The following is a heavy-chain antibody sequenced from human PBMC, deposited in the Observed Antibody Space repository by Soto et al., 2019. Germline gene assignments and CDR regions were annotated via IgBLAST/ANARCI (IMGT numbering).Heavy chain of an antibody. J-gene: IGHJ4*02. V-gene: IGHV3-23*01. CDR3: AKEDTSGGSLDD. Sequence: XGSLRLSCAASGFPFGENAMSWVRQAPGKGLEWVSGISDSGATTYYADSVRGRFTISRDNSKNTLYLQMKSLRAEDSASYYCAKEDTSGGSLDDWGQGALVTVSS. CDR2: ISDSGATT. CDR1: GFPFGENA. D-gene: IGHD6-19*01.